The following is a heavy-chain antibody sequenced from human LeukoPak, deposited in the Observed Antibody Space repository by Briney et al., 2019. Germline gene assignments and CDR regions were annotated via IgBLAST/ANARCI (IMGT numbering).Heavy chain of an antibody. CDR1: GFTFGNYC. D-gene: IGHD2-2*01. CDR2: ICTDETTI. Sequence: PGGSLRLSCAASGFTFGNYCMHWVRQPPGKGLVWVSQICTDETTIASADSVKGRFTISRDNAKNTLYLQMSSLRVEDTAVYYCVRGVPVTPGIDYWGQGTLVAVSS. J-gene: IGHJ4*02. CDR3: VRGVPVTPGIDY. V-gene: IGHV3-74*03.